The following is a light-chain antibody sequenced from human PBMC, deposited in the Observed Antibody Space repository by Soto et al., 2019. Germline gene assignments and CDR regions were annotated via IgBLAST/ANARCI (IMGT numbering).Light chain of an antibody. CDR1: SSDVGGYNY. CDR2: DVS. Sequence: QSALTQPRSVSGSPGQSVTISCTRTSSDVGGYNYVSWYQQHPGKAPKLMIYDVSKRPSGVPDRLSGSKSGNTASLTISGLQAEDEAEYYCCSYAGSYTWVFGGGTKVTVL. V-gene: IGLV2-11*01. J-gene: IGLJ3*02. CDR3: CSYAGSYTWV.